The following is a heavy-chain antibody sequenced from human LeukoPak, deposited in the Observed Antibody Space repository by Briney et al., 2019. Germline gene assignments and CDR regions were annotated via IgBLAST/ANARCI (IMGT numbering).Heavy chain of an antibody. D-gene: IGHD3-22*01. J-gene: IGHJ6*02. Sequence: SETLSLTCTVSGGSISSYYWSWIRQPAGKGLEWIGRIYTSGSTNYNPSLKSRVTMSVDTSKNQFSLKLSSVTAADTAVYYCARLARIVVVNDYYGMDVWGQGTTVTVSS. CDR1: GGSISSYY. CDR3: ARLARIVVVNDYYGMDV. CDR2: IYTSGST. V-gene: IGHV4-4*07.